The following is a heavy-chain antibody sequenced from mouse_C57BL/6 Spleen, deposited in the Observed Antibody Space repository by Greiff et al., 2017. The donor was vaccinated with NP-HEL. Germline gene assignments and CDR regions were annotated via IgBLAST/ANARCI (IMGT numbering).Heavy chain of an antibody. CDR2: IAPETGGT. CDR1: GYPFTDYE. Sequence: QVQLQQSGAELVRPGASVTLSCKASGYPFTDYEMHWVKQTPVHGLEWIGAIAPETGGTAYNQKFKGKAILTADKSSSTAYMELRSLTSEDSGVYYCTSLLSAMDYWGQGTSVTVSS. J-gene: IGHJ4*01. V-gene: IGHV1-15*01. CDR3: TSLLSAMDY. D-gene: IGHD1-1*01.